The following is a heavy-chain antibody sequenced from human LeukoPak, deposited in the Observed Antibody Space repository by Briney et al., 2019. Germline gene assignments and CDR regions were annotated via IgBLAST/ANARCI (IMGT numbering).Heavy chain of an antibody. V-gene: IGHV3-23*01. CDR1: GFTFTSYT. J-gene: IGHJ4*02. CDR3: AIDPNWETHN. CDR2: IGNNGGGI. Sequence: GGSLRLSCAASGFTFTSYTMYWVRQAPGKGLEWVSIIGNNGGGIHYADSLRGRFTISRDNSKNTLYLQMTNLRVDDTALYYCAIDPNWETHNWGQGVLVTVSS. D-gene: IGHD7-27*01.